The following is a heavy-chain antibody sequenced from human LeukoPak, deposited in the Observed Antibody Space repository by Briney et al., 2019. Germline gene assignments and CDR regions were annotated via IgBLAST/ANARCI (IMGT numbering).Heavy chain of an antibody. J-gene: IGHJ4*02. V-gene: IGHV4-39*01. Sequence: SETLSLTCTVSGGSISSSSYYWDWIRQPPGKGLEWIGSIYYSGSTYYNPSLKSRVTISVDTSKNQFSLKLSSVTAADTAVYYCASGYPGIAAAGTGYWGQGTLVTVSS. D-gene: IGHD6-13*01. CDR3: ASGYPGIAAAGTGY. CDR1: GGSISSSSYY. CDR2: IYYSGST.